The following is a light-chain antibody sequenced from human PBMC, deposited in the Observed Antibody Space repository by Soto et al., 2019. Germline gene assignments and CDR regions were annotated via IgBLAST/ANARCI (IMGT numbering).Light chain of an antibody. J-gene: IGLJ1*01. CDR3: SSYTSMSTYV. CDR1: SSDVGGYNF. V-gene: IGLV2-14*01. CDR2: DVT. Sequence: QSVLTQPASVSGSPGQSITISCTGTSSDVGGYNFVSWYQQHPDKAPKLMIYDVTKRPSGVSTRFSGSKSGNTASLTISGLQSEDEADYYCSSYTSMSTYVCGSGTKVTVL.